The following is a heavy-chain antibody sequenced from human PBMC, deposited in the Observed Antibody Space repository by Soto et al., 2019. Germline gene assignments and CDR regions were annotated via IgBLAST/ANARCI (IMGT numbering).Heavy chain of an antibody. CDR1: GFTFTSSA. CDR2: IVVGSGNT. V-gene: IGHV1-58*02. D-gene: IGHD1-26*01. Sequence: EASVKVSCKASGFTFTSSAMQCVRQARGQRLEWIGWIVVGSGNTNYAQKFQERVTITRDMSTSTAYMELSGLRSEDTAVYYCAVSRSGLLDAFDIWGQGTMVTVSS. J-gene: IGHJ3*02. CDR3: AVSRSGLLDAFDI.